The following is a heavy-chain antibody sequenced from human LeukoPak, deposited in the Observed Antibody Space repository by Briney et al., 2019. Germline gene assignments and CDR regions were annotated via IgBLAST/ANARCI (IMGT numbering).Heavy chain of an antibody. CDR2: VSSTGSGT. CDR1: VFTFSTYG. D-gene: IGHD3-10*01. Sequence: PGGSLRLSCVASVFTFSTYGMSCVRHAPGKGGEWVAAVSSTGSGTYYTDSLKGRFIISTDNTKNTVFLQMNSLRPEDTAFSFCAEDGPLLWSGTTDAWGQGILVTVSS. CDR3: AEDGPLLWSGTTDA. J-gene: IGHJ5*02. V-gene: IGHV3-23*01.